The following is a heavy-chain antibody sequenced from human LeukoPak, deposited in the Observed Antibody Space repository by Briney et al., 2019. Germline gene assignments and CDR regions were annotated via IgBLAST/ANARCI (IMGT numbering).Heavy chain of an antibody. J-gene: IGHJ6*04. Sequence: PGGSLRLSCAASGFTFSSYEMNWVRQAPGKGLVWVSRINSDGSSTSYADSVKGRFTISRDNAKNTLYLQMNSLRAEDTAVYYCARGGHYDILTGYYYYYGMDVWGKGTTVTVSS. CDR2: INSDGSST. D-gene: IGHD3-9*01. V-gene: IGHV3-74*01. CDR3: ARGGHYDILTGYYYYYGMDV. CDR1: GFTFSSYE.